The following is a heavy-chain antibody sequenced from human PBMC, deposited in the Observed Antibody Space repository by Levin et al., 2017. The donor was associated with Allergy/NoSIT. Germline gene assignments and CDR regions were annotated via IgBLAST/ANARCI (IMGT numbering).Heavy chain of an antibody. CDR2: IYYSGST. D-gene: IGHD3-22*01. CDR3: ARTVFHYYDSSGPGAFDI. Sequence: SETLSLTCTVSGGSISSGGYYWSWIRQHPGKGLEWIGYIYYSGSTYYNPSLKSRVTISVDTSKNQFSLKLSSVTAADTAVYYCARTVFHYYDSSGPGAFDIWGQGTMVTVSS. J-gene: IGHJ3*02. V-gene: IGHV4-31*03. CDR1: GGSISSGGYY.